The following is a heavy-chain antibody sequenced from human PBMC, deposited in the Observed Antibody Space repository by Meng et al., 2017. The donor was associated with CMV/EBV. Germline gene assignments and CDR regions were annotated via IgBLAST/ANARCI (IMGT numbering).Heavy chain of an antibody. CDR2: IRYDGSNK. D-gene: IGHD5-18*01. CDR1: GFTFSSYS. V-gene: IGHV3-30*02. CDR3: AKDLSFGYSSGVFDP. Sequence: GGSLRLSCAASGFTFSSYSMNWVRQAPGKGLEWVAFIRYDGSNKYYADSVKGRFTISRDNSKNTLYLQMNSLRAEDTAVYYCAKDLSFGYSSGVFDPWGQGTLVTVSS. J-gene: IGHJ5*02.